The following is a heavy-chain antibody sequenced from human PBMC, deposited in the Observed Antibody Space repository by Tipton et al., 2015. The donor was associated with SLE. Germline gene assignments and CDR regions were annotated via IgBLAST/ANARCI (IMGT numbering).Heavy chain of an antibody. V-gene: IGHV4-59*01. D-gene: IGHD5-12*01. Sequence: TLSLTCTVSGGSISSYFWSWIRQPPGKGLEWIGYIYYSGSTNYSPSLKRRVTMSVETSKNQVSLKLNSLTAADTAVYYCATGIRVRYSGSLPNYAFSIWGRETTVTVSS. J-gene: IGHJ3*02. CDR1: GGSISSYF. CDR3: ATGIRVRYSGSLPNYAFSI. CDR2: IYYSGST.